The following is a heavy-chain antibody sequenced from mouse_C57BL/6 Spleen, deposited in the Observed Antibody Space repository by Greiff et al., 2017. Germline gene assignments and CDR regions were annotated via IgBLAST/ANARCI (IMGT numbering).Heavy chain of an antibody. CDR3: ARDYGSRFDY. Sequence: VQLQQSGPELVKPGASVKMSCKASGYTFTDYNMHWVKQSHGKSLEWIGYINPNNGGTSYNQKFKGKATLTVTKSSSTAYMELRSLTSEDSAVYYCARDYGSRFDYWGQGTTLTVSS. J-gene: IGHJ2*01. CDR1: GYTFTDYN. V-gene: IGHV1-22*01. CDR2: INPNNGGT. D-gene: IGHD1-1*01.